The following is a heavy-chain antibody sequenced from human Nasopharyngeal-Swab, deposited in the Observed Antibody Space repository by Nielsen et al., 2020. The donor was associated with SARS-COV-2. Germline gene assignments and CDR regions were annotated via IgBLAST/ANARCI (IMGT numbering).Heavy chain of an antibody. CDR2: IYYSGST. D-gene: IGHD3-16*02. V-gene: IGHV4-39*01. CDR3: AGRETMITFGGVIAYYYGMDV. J-gene: IGHJ6*02. Sequence: PGKGLEWIGSIYYSGSTYYNPSLKSRVTISVDTSKNQFSLKLSSVTAADTAVYYCAGRETMITFGGVIAYYYGMDVWGQGTTVTVSS.